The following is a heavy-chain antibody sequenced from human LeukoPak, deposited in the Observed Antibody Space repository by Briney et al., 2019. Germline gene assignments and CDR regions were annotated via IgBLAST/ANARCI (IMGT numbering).Heavy chain of an antibody. Sequence: GGSLRLSCAASGFTFSIYAMSWVRQAPGKGLEWVSAISVSGDSTYYADSVRGQFTISRDNSKNTLYLQMNNLRAEDTAVYYCAKDVNSGNLQGVFDYWGQGTLVTVSS. V-gene: IGHV3-23*01. CDR1: GFTFSIYA. J-gene: IGHJ4*02. CDR2: ISVSGDST. D-gene: IGHD4-23*01. CDR3: AKDVNSGNLQGVFDY.